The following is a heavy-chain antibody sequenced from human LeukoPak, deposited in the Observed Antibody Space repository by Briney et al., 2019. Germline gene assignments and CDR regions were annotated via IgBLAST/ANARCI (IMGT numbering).Heavy chain of an antibody. CDR1: GFTFDDYG. Sequence: GGSLRLSCAASGFTFDDYGMSWVRQAPGKGLEWVSGINWNGGSTGYADSVKGRFTISRDNAKNSLYLQMNSLRAEDTALYYCVSREESGSPGAFDIWGQGTMVTVSS. CDR2: INWNGGST. V-gene: IGHV3-20*04. J-gene: IGHJ3*02. CDR3: VSREESGSPGAFDI. D-gene: IGHD1-26*01.